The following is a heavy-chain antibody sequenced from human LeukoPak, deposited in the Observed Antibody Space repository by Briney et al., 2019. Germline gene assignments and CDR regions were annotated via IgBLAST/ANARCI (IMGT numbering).Heavy chain of an antibody. Sequence: GASVKVSCKASGYTFTGYYMHWVRQAPGQGLEWMGWISAYNGNTNYAQKLQGRVTMTTDTSTSTAYMELRSLRSDDTAVYYCARHRAIFGVVIVTDAFDIWGQGTMVTVSS. CDR3: ARHRAIFGVVIVTDAFDI. D-gene: IGHD3-3*01. CDR2: ISAYNGNT. J-gene: IGHJ3*02. CDR1: GYTFTGYY. V-gene: IGHV1-18*04.